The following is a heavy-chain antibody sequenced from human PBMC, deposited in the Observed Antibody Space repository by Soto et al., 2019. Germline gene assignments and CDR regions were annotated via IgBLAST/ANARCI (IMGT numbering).Heavy chain of an antibody. CDR1: GFTFSSYS. CDR2: ISSSSSTI. V-gene: IGHV3-48*01. J-gene: IGHJ4*02. Sequence: GGSVRLSCAASGFTFSSYSMNWVRQAPGKGLEWVSYISSSSSTIYYADSVKGRFTISRDNAKNSLYLQMNSLRAEDTAVYYCARDKGRSALEYWGQGTLVNVSS. CDR3: ARDKGRSALEY. D-gene: IGHD2-15*01.